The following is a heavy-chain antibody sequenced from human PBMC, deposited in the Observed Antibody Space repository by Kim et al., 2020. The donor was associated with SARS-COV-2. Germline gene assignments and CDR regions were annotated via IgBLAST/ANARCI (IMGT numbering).Heavy chain of an antibody. CDR1: GFTFSSYS. D-gene: IGHD2-15*01. CDR2: ISSSSSYI. V-gene: IGHV3-21*01. Sequence: GGSLRLSCAASGFTFSSYSMNWVHQAPGKGLEWVSSISSSSSYIYYADSVKGRFTISRDNAKNSLYLQMNSLRAEDTAVYYCARERTGLLPTVVFDYWGQGTLVTVSS. CDR3: ARERTGLLPTVVFDY. J-gene: IGHJ4*02.